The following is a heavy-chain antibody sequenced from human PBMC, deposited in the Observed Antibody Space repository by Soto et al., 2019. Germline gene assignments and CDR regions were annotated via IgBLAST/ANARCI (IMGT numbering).Heavy chain of an antibody. J-gene: IGHJ5*02. CDR3: ARAELGALRFLNQGHSIRFDP. Sequence: PSETLYLTCAVSGGSISTTHWWTWVRQPPGKGLEWIGEIYHSGSTNYNPSLKSRVTISVDTSKNQFSLKLSSVTAADTAVYYCARAELGALRFLNQGHSIRFDPWGQGTLVTVSS. V-gene: IGHV4-4*02. CDR2: IYHSGST. D-gene: IGHD3-3*01. CDR1: GGSISTTHW.